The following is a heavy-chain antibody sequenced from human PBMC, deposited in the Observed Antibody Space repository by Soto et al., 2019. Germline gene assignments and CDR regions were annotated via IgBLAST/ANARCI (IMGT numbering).Heavy chain of an antibody. D-gene: IGHD3-22*01. J-gene: IGHJ4*02. CDR3: ARVSYDSSGYYRIDY. V-gene: IGHV4-30-2*01. Sequence: SETLSLTCDVSGGSISSGGYSWSWIRHPPGKGLEWIGYIYHSGSTYYNPSLKSRVTISVDRSKNQFSLKLSSVTAADTAVYYCARVSYDSSGYYRIDYWGQGTLVTVS. CDR2: IYHSGST. CDR1: GGSISSGGYS.